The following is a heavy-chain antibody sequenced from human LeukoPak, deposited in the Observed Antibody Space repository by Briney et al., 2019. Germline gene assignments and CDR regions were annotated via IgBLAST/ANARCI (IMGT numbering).Heavy chain of an antibody. D-gene: IGHD5-12*01. V-gene: IGHV1-69*04. CDR1: GGTFSIYA. Sequence: GSSVKVSCKASGGTFSIYAINWVRQAPGQGLEWMGRIIPILGIANYAQKFQGRVTITADKSTSTAYMELSSLRSEDTAVYYCARAPPGLPLDYWGQGTLVTVSS. CDR2: IIPILGIA. CDR3: ARAPPGLPLDY. J-gene: IGHJ4*02.